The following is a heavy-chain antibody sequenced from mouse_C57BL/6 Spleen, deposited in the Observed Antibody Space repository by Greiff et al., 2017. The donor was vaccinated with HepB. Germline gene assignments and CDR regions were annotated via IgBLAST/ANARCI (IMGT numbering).Heavy chain of an antibody. CDR2: IYPGDGDT. CDR3: ARWVDGSSFAY. Sequence: QVQLKQSGAELVKPGASVKISCKASGYAFSSYWMNWVKQRPGKGLEWIGQIYPGDGDTNYNGKFKGKATLTADKSSSTAYMQLSSLTSEGSAVYFCARWVDGSSFAYWGQGTLVTVSA. D-gene: IGHD2-3*01. V-gene: IGHV1-80*01. J-gene: IGHJ3*01. CDR1: GYAFSSYW.